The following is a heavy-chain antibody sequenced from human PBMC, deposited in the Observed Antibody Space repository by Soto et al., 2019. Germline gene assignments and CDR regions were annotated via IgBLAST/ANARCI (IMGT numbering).Heavy chain of an antibody. D-gene: IGHD2-21*02. CDR1: GYTFTRYY. J-gene: IGHJ4*01. Sequence: ASVKVSRKASGYTFTRYYMHCVRQGPGQGLEWMGIINPSGGSTSYAQKFQGRVTMTRDTSTSTVYMELSSLRSEDTAVYDCVREGVFIAYCGGDCYSETEFDYWG. CDR3: VREGVFIAYCGGDCYSETEFDY. V-gene: IGHV1-46*03. CDR2: INPSGGST.